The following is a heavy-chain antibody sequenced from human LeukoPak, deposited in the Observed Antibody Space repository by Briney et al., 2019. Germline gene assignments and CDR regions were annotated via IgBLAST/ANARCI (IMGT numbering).Heavy chain of an antibody. CDR2: INHSGST. CDR1: GGSFIGFH. Sequence: SETLSLTCAVYGGSFIGFHWNWIRQAPGKGLEWIGDINHSGSTNYNPSLKSRVTISVDTSKNQFSLKLSSVTAADTAVYYCARDGGYCSSTSCYDWFDPWGQGTLVTVSS. CDR3: ARDGGYCSSTSCYDWFDP. D-gene: IGHD2-2*01. J-gene: IGHJ5*02. V-gene: IGHV4-34*01.